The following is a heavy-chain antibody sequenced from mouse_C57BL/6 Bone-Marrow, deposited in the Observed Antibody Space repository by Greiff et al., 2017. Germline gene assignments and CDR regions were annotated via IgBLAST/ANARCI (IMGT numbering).Heavy chain of an antibody. CDR3: TADYGSSYPALVAY. Sequence: EVQLQQSGAELVRPGASVKLSCTASGFNIKDDYMHWVKQRPEQGLEWIGWIDPENGDTEYASKFQGKATITADPSSNTAYLQLSSLTSEATAVYYCTADYGSSYPALVAYWGQGTLVTVSA. V-gene: IGHV14-4*01. D-gene: IGHD1-1*01. CDR1: GFNIKDDY. CDR2: IDPENGDT. J-gene: IGHJ3*01.